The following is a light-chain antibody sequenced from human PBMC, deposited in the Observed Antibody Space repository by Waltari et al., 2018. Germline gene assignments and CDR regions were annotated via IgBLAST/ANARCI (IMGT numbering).Light chain of an antibody. V-gene: IGLV2-11*01. CDR3: CSYAGPYTLII. J-gene: IGLJ2*01. Sequence: QSALTQPRSVSGSPGQSVTISCTGTSSDVGGYNYVPWYQQHPGNAPKLIIYDVTKRPSGVPDRFSGSKSGNTASLTISGLQAEDEADYYCCSYAGPYTLIIFGGGTKLTVV. CDR2: DVT. CDR1: SSDVGGYNY.